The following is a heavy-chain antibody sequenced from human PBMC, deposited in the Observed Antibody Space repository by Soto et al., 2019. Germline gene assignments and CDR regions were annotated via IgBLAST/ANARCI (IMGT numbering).Heavy chain of an antibody. D-gene: IGHD3-10*01. CDR3: TTAPALVWFGDTTYYFDY. Sequence: EVQLVESGGGLVKPGGSLRLSCAASGFTFSNAWMSWVRQAPGKGLEWVGRIRSQADGGITDYAAPVKGRFTISRDDANNIVYPQMNSLKTEDTGVYYCTTAPALVWFGDTTYYFDYWGQGTLVTVSS. CDR1: GFTFSNAW. CDR2: IRSQADGGIT. V-gene: IGHV3-15*01. J-gene: IGHJ4*02.